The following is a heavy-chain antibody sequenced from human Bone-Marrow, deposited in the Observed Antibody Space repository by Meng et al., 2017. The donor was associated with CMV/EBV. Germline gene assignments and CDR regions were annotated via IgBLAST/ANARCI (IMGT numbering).Heavy chain of an antibody. CDR2: IYYSGST. CDR3: AGRGITGTAKNGYNLFDP. D-gene: IGHD1-7*01. Sequence: ESLKISCTVSGGSISSSSYYWGWIRQPPGKGLEWIGSIYYSGSTYYNPSLKSRVTISVDTSKNQFSLKLSSVTAADTAVYYCAGRGITGTAKNGYNLFDPWGQGTLVTVSS. CDR1: GGSISSSSYY. J-gene: IGHJ5*02. V-gene: IGHV4-39*01.